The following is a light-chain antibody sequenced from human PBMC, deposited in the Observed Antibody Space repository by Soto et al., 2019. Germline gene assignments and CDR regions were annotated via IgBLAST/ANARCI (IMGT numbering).Light chain of an antibody. CDR3: CSYAGSSTFPRV. CDR1: SSDVGSYNL. Sequence: QSVLTQPASVSGAPGQSITISCTGTSSDVGSYNLVSWYQQHPDKAPKLMIYEVTKRPSGVSNRFSGSKSGNTASLTISGLQAEDEADYYCCSYAGSSTFPRVFGTGTKVTVL. V-gene: IGLV2-23*02. J-gene: IGLJ1*01. CDR2: EVT.